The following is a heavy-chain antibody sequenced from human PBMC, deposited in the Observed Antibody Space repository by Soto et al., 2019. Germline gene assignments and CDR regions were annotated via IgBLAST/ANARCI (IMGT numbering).Heavy chain of an antibody. J-gene: IGHJ4*02. V-gene: IGHV3-9*01. CDR3: AKDRGLVLSFYFDY. CDR2: ISWHSGSI. Sequence: EVQLVESGGGLVQPGRSLRLSCAASGFTFDDYAMHWVRQAPGKGLEWVSGISWHSGSIGYADSVKGRFTNSRDNANNSLYLQMNSRSAEDTALYYCAKDRGLVLSFYFDYWGQGTLVTVSS. CDR1: GFTFDDYA. D-gene: IGHD6-19*01.